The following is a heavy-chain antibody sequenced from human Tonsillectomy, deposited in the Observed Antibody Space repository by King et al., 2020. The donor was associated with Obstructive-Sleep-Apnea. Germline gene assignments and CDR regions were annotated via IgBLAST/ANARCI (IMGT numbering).Heavy chain of an antibody. J-gene: IGHJ6*02. CDR2: IYYSGST. D-gene: IGHD2-21*02. Sequence: VQLQESGPGLVKPSQNLSLTCTVSGGSISSGGYYWSWIRQHPGKGLEWIGYIYYSGSTYYNPSLKSRVTISVDTSKNQFSLKLSSVTAADTAVYYCARDAGAYCGGDCYPLTYYYYGMDVWGQGTTVTVSS. CDR3: ARDAGAYCGGDCYPLTYYYYGMDV. CDR1: GGSISSGGYY. V-gene: IGHV4-31*03.